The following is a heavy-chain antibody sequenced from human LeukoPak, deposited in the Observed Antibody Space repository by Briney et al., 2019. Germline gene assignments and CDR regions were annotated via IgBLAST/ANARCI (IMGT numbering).Heavy chain of an antibody. D-gene: IGHD1-14*01. CDR1: GFTFSNNG. Sequence: GGSLRLSCVVSGFTFSNNGMSWVRQAPGKGLEWVSVLYSDGNTKYADSVQGRFTISRDNSKNTLYLEMNSLSPDDTAVYYCARGVEPLAANTLAYWGQGTLVTVSS. CDR2: LYSDGNT. CDR3: ARGVEPLAANTLAY. J-gene: IGHJ4*02. V-gene: IGHV3-53*01.